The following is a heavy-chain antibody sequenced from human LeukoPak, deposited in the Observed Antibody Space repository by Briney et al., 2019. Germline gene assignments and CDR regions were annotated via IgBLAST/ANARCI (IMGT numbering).Heavy chain of an antibody. Sequence: GGSLRLSCAASGFTFSSYGMHWVRQAQGKGLEWVAVISYDGSNKYYADSVKGRFTISRDNSKNTLFLQMNSLRAEDTAVYYCAKGYYEIHDAFDIWGQGTMVTVSS. CDR2: ISYDGSNK. J-gene: IGHJ3*02. CDR1: GFTFSSYG. CDR3: AKGYYEIHDAFDI. V-gene: IGHV3-30*18. D-gene: IGHD3-9*01.